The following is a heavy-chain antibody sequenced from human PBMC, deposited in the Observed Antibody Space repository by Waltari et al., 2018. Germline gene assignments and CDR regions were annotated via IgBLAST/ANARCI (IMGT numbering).Heavy chain of an antibody. CDR3: AKSATFLEWPDYGMDV. D-gene: IGHD3-3*02. J-gene: IGHJ6*02. CDR2: IIPIFGTA. CDR1: GGTFSSYA. V-gene: IGHV1-69*01. Sequence: QVQLVQSGAEVKKPGSSVKVSCKASGGTFSSYAISWVRQAPGQGLEWMGGIIPIFGTANYAQKFQGRVTITADESTSTAYMELSSLRSEDTAVYYCAKSATFLEWPDYGMDVWGQGTTVTVSS.